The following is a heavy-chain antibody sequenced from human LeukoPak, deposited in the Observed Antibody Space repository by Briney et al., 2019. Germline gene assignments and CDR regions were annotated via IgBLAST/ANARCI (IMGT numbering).Heavy chain of an antibody. Sequence: PSETLSLTCAVYGGSFSGYYWTLIRQTPGKGLEWIGEISHTGLTGFNPSLKSRVTISVDPSKKQFSLAMTSVTAADTGVYYCARVPDVTARPCDSWGPGTLVIVSS. V-gene: IGHV4-34*01. CDR1: GGSFSGYY. CDR2: ISHTGLT. J-gene: IGHJ4*02. D-gene: IGHD1-1*01. CDR3: ARVPDVTARPCDS.